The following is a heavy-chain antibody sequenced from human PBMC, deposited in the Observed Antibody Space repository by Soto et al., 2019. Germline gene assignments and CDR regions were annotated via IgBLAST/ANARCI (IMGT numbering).Heavy chain of an antibody. V-gene: IGHV4-39*01. CDR2: IYYSGST. CDR3: ARHSSGWSPGWFDP. J-gene: IGHJ5*02. Sequence: SETLSLTCTVSGGSISSSSYSWGWIRQPPGKGLEWIGSIYYSGSTYYNPSLKSRVTISVDTSKNQFSLKLSSVTAADTAVYYCARHSSGWSPGWFDPWGQRTLVTVSS. CDR1: GGSISSSSYS. D-gene: IGHD6-13*01.